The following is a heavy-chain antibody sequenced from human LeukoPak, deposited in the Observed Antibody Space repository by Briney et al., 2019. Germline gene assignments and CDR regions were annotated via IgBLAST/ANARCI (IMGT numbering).Heavy chain of an antibody. Sequence: PGRSLRLSRAASGFTFSSHGMHWVRQAPGKGLEWVAVIWYDGSNRYYADSVKGRFTISRDNSKNTLYLQMNSLRAEDTAVYYCAKDRGSYHPVDFDYWGQGTLVTVSS. J-gene: IGHJ4*02. CDR1: GFTFSSHG. CDR2: IWYDGSNR. V-gene: IGHV3-33*06. D-gene: IGHD1-26*01. CDR3: AKDRGSYHPVDFDY.